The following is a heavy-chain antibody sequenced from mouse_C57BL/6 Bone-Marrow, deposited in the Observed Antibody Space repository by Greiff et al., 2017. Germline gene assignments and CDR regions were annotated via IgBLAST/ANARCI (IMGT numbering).Heavy chain of an antibody. J-gene: IGHJ2*01. CDR3: TGGYFDY. CDR2: IDPETGGN. V-gene: IGHV1-15*01. CDR1: GYTFTDYE. Sequence: VQLQESGAELVRPGASVTLSCKASGYTFTDYEMHWVKQTPVHGLEWIGAIDPETGGNAYNQKFKGKAILTADKSSSTAYMELRSLTSEDSGVYYCTGGYFDYWGQGTTLTVSS.